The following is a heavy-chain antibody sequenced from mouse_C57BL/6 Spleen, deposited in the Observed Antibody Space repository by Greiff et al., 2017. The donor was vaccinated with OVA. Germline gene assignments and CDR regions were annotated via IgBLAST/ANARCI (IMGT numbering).Heavy chain of an antibody. CDR3: ARGGSLYYFDY. V-gene: IGHV1-69*01. J-gene: IGHJ2*01. Sequence: QVQLKQPGAELVMPGASVKLSCKASGYTFTSYWMHWVKQRPGQGLEWIGELDPSDSYTNYNQKFKGKSTLTVDKSSSTAYMQLSSLTSEDSAVYYCARGGSLYYFDYWGQGTTLTVSS. CDR1: GYTFTSYW. CDR2: LDPSDSYT.